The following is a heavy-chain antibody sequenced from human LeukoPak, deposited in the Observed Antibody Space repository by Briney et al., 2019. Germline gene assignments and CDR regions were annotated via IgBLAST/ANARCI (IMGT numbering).Heavy chain of an antibody. V-gene: IGHV3-21*01. D-gene: IGHD3-22*01. Sequence: PGGSLRLSCAASGFTFSSYSMNWVRQAPGKGLEWVSSISSSSYIYYADSVKGRFTISRDNAKNSLYLQMNSLRAEDTAVYYCARDVGYYDSSGPYDYWGQGTLVTVSS. CDR3: ARDVGYYDSSGPYDY. CDR2: ISSSSYI. J-gene: IGHJ4*02. CDR1: GFTFSSYS.